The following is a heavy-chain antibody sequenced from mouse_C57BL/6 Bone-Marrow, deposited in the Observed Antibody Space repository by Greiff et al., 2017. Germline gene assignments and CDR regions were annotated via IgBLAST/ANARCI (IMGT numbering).Heavy chain of an antibody. CDR2: INPNYGTT. CDR1: GYSFTDYN. V-gene: IGHV1-39*01. CDR3: ARYCGSFYWYFDV. Sequence: EVQLQQSGPELVQPGASVKISCKASGYSFTDYNMTWVKQSPGKSLEWIGVINPNYGTTSYTQKFKGKATLTVDQSSSTTYMQLNSLTSEDSAVYYCARYCGSFYWYFDVWGTGTTVTVSS. J-gene: IGHJ1*03. D-gene: IGHD1-1*02.